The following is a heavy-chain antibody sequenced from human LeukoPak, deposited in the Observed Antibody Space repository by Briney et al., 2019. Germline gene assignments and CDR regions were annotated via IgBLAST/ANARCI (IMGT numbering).Heavy chain of an antibody. Sequence: ASVKVSCKASGYTFTSYGISWVRQAPGQGLEWMGWISAYNGNTNYAQKLQGRVTMTTDTSTSTAYMELRSLRSDDTAVCYCARDQVERNWNYLYWFDPWGQGTLVTVSS. CDR3: ARDQVERNWNYLYWFDP. J-gene: IGHJ5*02. D-gene: IGHD1-7*01. CDR1: GYTFTSYG. CDR2: ISAYNGNT. V-gene: IGHV1-18*01.